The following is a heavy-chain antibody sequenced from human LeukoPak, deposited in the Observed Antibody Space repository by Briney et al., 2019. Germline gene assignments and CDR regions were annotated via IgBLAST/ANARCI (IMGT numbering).Heavy chain of an antibody. CDR2: IHYSGST. J-gene: IGHJ4*02. Sequence: SETLSLTCTVSGGSFSSGSYYWSWIRQPPGKGLEWIGYIHYSGSTNYNPSLKSRVTISVDTSKNQFSLKLSSVTAADTAVYYCASEDYYDSSGYYTGGFDYWGQGTLVTVSS. V-gene: IGHV4-61*01. CDR1: GGSFSSGSYY. CDR3: ASEDYYDSSGYYTGGFDY. D-gene: IGHD3-22*01.